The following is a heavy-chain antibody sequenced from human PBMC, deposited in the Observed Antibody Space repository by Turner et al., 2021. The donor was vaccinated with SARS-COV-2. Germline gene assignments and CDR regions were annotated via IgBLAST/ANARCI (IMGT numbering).Heavy chain of an antibody. V-gene: IGHV4-59*08. J-gene: IGHJ6*02. Sequence: QVQLQESVPGLVRPSETLSLTCTVSGGSISSKSWSWIRQFPGRGLEWIGYFYKIGSIDYNPTLRSRVTISVDTSKNQLSLNLISMTAADTAVYYCARHQGSTSGYDHGMNVWGQGTAVIVSS. D-gene: IGHD1-1*01. CDR3: ARHQGSTSGYDHGMNV. CDR1: GGSISSKS. CDR2: FYKIGSI.